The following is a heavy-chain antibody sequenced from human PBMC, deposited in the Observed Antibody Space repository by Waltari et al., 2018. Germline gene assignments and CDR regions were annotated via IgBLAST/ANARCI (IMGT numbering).Heavy chain of an antibody. J-gene: IGHJ4*02. CDR2: IYSGGNT. CDR1: GFTVRTNF. V-gene: IGHV3-53*01. CDR3: AKQSPSYTRGWYPLES. D-gene: IGHD6-19*01. Sequence: EVQLVESGGNLIQPGGSLRTSCAASGFTVRTNFISWVRQAPGKGLEWVSIIYSGGNTYYAGSVKGRFTISRDNYKNMVYLEMNSLRAEDTAVYYCAKQSPSYTRGWYPLESWGPGTLVTVSP.